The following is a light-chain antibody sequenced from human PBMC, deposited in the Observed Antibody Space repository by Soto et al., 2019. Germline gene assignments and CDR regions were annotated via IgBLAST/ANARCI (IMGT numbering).Light chain of an antibody. J-gene: IGKJ1*01. CDR3: QQRSDWPAWT. CDR2: DAS. CDR1: QSVSSS. V-gene: IGKV3-11*01. Sequence: EIVLTQSPATLSLSPGERATLSCRASQSVSSSLAWYQQEPGLPPRLLIYDASNSAAGIPARFSGSGSGTDFTLSISSLEPEDFAVYYCQQRSDWPAWTFGQGTKVEIK.